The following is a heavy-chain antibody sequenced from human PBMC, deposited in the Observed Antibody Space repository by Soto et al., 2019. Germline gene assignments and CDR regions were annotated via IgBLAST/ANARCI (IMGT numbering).Heavy chain of an antibody. Sequence: QVQLQESGPGLVKPSATLSLTCNVSGGSVSSGSYFWSWIRQPPGKGLEWIGYIYNSGNTKYNPSLKSRVTISSDTTKNQFSLKLSSVTAADKAVYYCAREGRVATFDYWGQGSLVTVSS. CDR3: AREGRVATFDY. CDR2: IYNSGNT. CDR1: GGSVSSGSYF. D-gene: IGHD5-12*01. V-gene: IGHV4-61*01. J-gene: IGHJ4*02.